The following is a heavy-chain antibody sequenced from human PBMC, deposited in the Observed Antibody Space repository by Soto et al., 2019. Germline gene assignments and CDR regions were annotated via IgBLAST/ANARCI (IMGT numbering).Heavy chain of an antibody. CDR1: GFTFSSYW. Sequence: PPGGSLRLSCAASGFTFSSYWMSWVRQAPGKGLEWVANIKQDGSEKYYVDSVKGRFTISRDNAKNSLYLQMNSLRAEDTAVYYCARDLEYSYGCFDYWGQGTLVTVSS. J-gene: IGHJ4*02. D-gene: IGHD5-18*01. CDR2: IKQDGSEK. V-gene: IGHV3-7*03. CDR3: ARDLEYSYGCFDY.